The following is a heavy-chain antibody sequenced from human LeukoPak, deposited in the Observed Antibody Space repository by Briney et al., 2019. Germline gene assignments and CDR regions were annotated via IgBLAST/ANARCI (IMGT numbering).Heavy chain of an antibody. V-gene: IGHV3-30*02. CDR2: IWYDGTNK. CDR3: AKDLIGHCTSPTCYPIDH. J-gene: IGHJ4*02. Sequence: GGSLRLSCAASVFTFSSYGMHWVRQAPGKGLEWVAFIWYDGTNKYYADSVKGRFTISRDNSKNTLYLQMNNLRSEDTAVYYCAKDLIGHCTSPTCYPIDHWGQGTLVTVSS. CDR1: VFTFSSYG. D-gene: IGHD2-2*01.